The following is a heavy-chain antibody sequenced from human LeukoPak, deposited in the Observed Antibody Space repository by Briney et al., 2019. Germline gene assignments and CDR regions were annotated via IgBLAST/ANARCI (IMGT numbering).Heavy chain of an antibody. Sequence: GGSLRLSCEASGFTFNNYWMSWFRQAPGKGLEWVANIKQDESEKNYVDSVKGRFTISRDNAKNTLNLQMNSLRAEDTAVYYCARDLGQYYDTSDNWFDPWGQGTLVTVSS. CDR2: IKQDESEK. CDR1: GFTFNNYW. V-gene: IGHV3-7*01. J-gene: IGHJ5*02. CDR3: ARDLGQYYDTSDNWFDP. D-gene: IGHD3-22*01.